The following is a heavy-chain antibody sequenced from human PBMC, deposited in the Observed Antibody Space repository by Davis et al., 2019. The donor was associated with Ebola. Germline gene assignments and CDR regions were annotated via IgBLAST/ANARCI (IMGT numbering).Heavy chain of an antibody. V-gene: IGHV3-7*03. CDR1: GFTFSSYW. J-gene: IGHJ6*02. CDR2: IKQDGSEK. D-gene: IGHD3-3*01. Sequence: GESLKISCAASGFTFSSYWMSWVRQAPGKGLEWVANIKQDGSEKYYVDSVKGRFTISRDNAKNSLYLQMNSLRAEDTAVYYCARFLTYYDFWSGYYEVYYYGMDVWGQGTTVTVSS. CDR3: ARFLTYYDFWSGYYEVYYYGMDV.